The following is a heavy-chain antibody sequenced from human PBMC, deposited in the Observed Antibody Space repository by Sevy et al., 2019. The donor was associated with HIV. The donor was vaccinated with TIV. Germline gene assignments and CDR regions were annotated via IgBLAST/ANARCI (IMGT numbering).Heavy chain of an antibody. D-gene: IGHD6-13*01. J-gene: IGHJ2*01. CDR3: AKELFGAAAAFYWYFDL. V-gene: IGHV3-23*01. CDR1: GFTFSSYA. Sequence: GGSLRLSCAASGFTFSSYAMSWVRLAPGKGLEWVAGISGRGGTSYYADSVKGRVTISRDNSKDTLNLQMHGLRVEDTAVYDCAKELFGAAAAFYWYFDLWGRGTLVTVSS. CDR2: ISGRGGTS.